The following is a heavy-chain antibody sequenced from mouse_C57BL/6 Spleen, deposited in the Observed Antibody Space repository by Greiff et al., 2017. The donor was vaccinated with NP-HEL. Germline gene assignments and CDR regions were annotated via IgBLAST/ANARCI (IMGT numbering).Heavy chain of an antibody. J-gene: IGHJ2*01. V-gene: IGHV1-69*01. Sequence: VQLQQPGAELVMPGASVKLSCKASGYTFTSYWMHWVKQRPGQGLEWIGEIDPSNSYTNYNQKFKGKSTLTVDKSSSTAYMQLSSLTSEDSAVYYCARGTDYDYDVAYWGQGTTLTVSS. CDR2: IDPSNSYT. CDR1: GYTFTSYW. D-gene: IGHD2-4*01. CDR3: ARGTDYDYDVAY.